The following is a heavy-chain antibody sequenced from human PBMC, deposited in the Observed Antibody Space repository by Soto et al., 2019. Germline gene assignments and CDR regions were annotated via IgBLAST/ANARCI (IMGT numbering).Heavy chain of an antibody. CDR2: ISSSGSTI. J-gene: IGHJ3*02. D-gene: IGHD2-15*01. CDR3: ARDLGVVTAFDI. V-gene: IGHV3-11*01. Sequence: GGSLRLSCAASGFTFSDYYMSWIRQAPGKGLEWVSYISSSGSTIYYADSVKGRFTISRDNAKNSLYLQMNSLRAEYTSVYYCARDLGVVTAFDIWGQGTLVTVSS. CDR1: GFTFSDYY.